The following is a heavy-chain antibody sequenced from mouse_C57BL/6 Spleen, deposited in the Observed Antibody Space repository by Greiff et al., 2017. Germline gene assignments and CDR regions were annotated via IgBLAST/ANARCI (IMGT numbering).Heavy chain of an antibody. V-gene: IGHV14-2*01. CDR1: GFNIKDYY. CDR3: ASIYYGSDGDAMGY. J-gene: IGHJ4*01. CDR2: IDPEDGET. Sequence: VQLKESGAELVKPGASVKLSCTASGFNIKDYYMHWVKQRTEQGLEWIGRIDPEDGETKYVPKFQGKATITADTSSNTAYLQLSSLTSEDTAVYYCASIYYGSDGDAMGYWGQGISVTVSS. D-gene: IGHD2-1*01.